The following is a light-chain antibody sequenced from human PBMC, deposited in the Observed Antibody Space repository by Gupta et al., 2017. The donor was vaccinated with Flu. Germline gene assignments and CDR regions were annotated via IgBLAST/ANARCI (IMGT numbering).Light chain of an antibody. CDR3: QVWDSSSDLVV. J-gene: IGLJ2*01. CDR2: DDV. Sequence: GMTTRITCGGNNIGGRSVHWYQLKPGQAPVLVVYDDVDRPSGIPERISGSNSGNTATLTISRVEAGDEADYYCQVWDSSSDLVVFGGGTKLTVL. V-gene: IGLV3-21*03. CDR1: NIGGRS.